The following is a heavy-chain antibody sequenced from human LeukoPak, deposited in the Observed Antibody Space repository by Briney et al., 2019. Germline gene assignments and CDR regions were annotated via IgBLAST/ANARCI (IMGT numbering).Heavy chain of an antibody. Sequence: ASVKVSCKASGYTFTSHDINWVRQATGQGLEWMGWISAYNGNTNYAQKLQGRVTMTTDTSTSTAYMELRSLRSDDTAVYYCAINAIAARPPAFDIWGQGTMVTVSS. D-gene: IGHD6-6*01. J-gene: IGHJ3*02. CDR1: GYTFTSHD. CDR2: ISAYNGNT. CDR3: AINAIAARPPAFDI. V-gene: IGHV1-18*04.